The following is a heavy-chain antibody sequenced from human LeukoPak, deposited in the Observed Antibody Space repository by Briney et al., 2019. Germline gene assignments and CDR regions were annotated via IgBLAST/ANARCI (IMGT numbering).Heavy chain of an antibody. Sequence: GGSLRLPCAASGFTFDDYAMHWVRRAPGKGLEWVSGISWNSGSIGYADSVKGRFTISRDNAKNSLYLQMNSLRAEDTALYYCAKDFLQYCGGDCYPAWGQGTLVTVSS. CDR1: GFTFDDYA. V-gene: IGHV3-9*01. CDR2: ISWNSGSI. D-gene: IGHD2-21*02. J-gene: IGHJ5*02. CDR3: AKDFLQYCGGDCYPA.